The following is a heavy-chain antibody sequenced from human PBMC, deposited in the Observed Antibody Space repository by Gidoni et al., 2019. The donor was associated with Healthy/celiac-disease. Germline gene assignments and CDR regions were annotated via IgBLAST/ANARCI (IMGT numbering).Heavy chain of an antibody. CDR1: GLTFSSYS. CDR2: ISSSSSYI. D-gene: IGHD1-20*01. V-gene: IGHV3-21*01. Sequence: EVQLVESGGGLVTPGGSLRLSCAASGLTFSSYSMNWGRQAPGKGLEWVSSISSSSSYIYYADSVKGRFTISRDNAKNSLYLQMNSLRAEDTAVYYCARYGEEGITGTPAEYFQHWGQGTLVTVSS. J-gene: IGHJ1*01. CDR3: ARYGEEGITGTPAEYFQH.